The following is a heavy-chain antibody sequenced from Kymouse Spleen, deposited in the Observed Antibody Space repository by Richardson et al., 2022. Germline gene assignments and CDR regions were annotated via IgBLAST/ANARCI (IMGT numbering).Heavy chain of an antibody. CDR2: ISWNSGSI. Sequence: EVQLVESGGGLVQPGRSLRLSCAASGFTFDDYAMHWVRQAPGKGLEWVSGISWNSGSIGYADSVKGRFTISRDNAKNSLYLQMNSLRAEDTALYYCAKEKGGYCTNGVCPYTGWFDPWGQGTLVTVSS. J-gene: IGHJ5*02. CDR1: GFTFDDYA. CDR3: AKEKGGYCTNGVCPYTGWFDP. V-gene: IGHV3-9*01. D-gene: IGHD2-8*01.